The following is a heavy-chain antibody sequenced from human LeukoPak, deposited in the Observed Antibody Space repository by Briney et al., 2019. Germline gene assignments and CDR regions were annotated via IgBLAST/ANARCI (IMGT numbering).Heavy chain of an antibody. CDR1: GGSISSGDYY. CDR3: ATGKQYYDFWSGYYSY. D-gene: IGHD3-3*01. J-gene: IGHJ4*02. V-gene: IGHV4-30-4*01. CDR2: IYYSGST. Sequence: TLSLTCTVSGGSISSGDYYWSWIRQPPGKGLEWIGYIYYSGSTYYNPSLKSRVIISVDTSKNQFSLKLSSVTAADTAVYYCATGKQYYDFWSGYYSYWGQGTLVTVSS.